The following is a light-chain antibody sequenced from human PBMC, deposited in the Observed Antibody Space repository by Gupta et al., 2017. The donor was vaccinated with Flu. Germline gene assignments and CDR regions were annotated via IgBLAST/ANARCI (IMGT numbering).Light chain of an antibody. CDR3: CSYAGTYSHVV. V-gene: IGLV2-11*01. CDR2: DVT. Sequence: SSDVGGYNFVSWYQQQPGKAPKLMIYDVTKRPSGVPDRFSGSKSGNTASLTISGLQAEDEAEYYCCSYAGTYSHVVFGGGTKLTVL. J-gene: IGLJ2*01. CDR1: SSDVGGYNF.